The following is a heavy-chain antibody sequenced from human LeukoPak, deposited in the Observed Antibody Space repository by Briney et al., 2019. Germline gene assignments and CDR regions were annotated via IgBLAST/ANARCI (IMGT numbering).Heavy chain of an antibody. CDR2: IYYSGST. D-gene: IGHD2-2*01. V-gene: IGHV4-39*01. CDR1: GGFISSSSYY. Sequence: SETLSHTCTVSGGFISSSSYYWGWIRQPPGKGLEWIGSIYYSGSTYYNPSLKSRVTISVDTSKNQFSLKLSSVTAADTAVYYCATRGDVVVPAAIDLSWYFDYWGQGTLVTVSS. J-gene: IGHJ4*02. CDR3: ATRGDVVVPAAIDLSWYFDY.